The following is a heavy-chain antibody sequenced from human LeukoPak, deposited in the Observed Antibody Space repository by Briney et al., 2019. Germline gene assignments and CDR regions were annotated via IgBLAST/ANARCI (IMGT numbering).Heavy chain of an antibody. V-gene: IGHV3-72*01. CDR1: GFTFGDHY. J-gene: IGHJ6*02. Sequence: GGSLRLSCAASGFTFGDHYMDWVRQAPGKGLEWVSRIRTKAKSYTTEYAASVKGRFTISRDDSKNALYLQMNSLKTEDTAVYYCTRGNFWSGFYGMDVWGQGTTVIVSS. CDR2: IRTKAKSYTT. CDR3: TRGNFWSGFYGMDV. D-gene: IGHD3-3*01.